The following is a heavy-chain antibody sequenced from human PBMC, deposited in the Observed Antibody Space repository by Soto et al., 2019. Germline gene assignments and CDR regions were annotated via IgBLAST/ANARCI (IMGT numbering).Heavy chain of an antibody. Sequence: QVQLQESGPGLVKPSGTLSLTCAVSGASISSGWWTWVRQPPGKGLEWIGETLYSGTTNYNSSLNSRVTISIDKSKKQFSRNLSSVTAADTAVYYCSSRITDAPTWGQGTLVTVSS. CDR3: SSRITDAPT. CDR1: GASISSGW. D-gene: IGHD2-2*01. J-gene: IGHJ5*02. CDR2: TLYSGTT. V-gene: IGHV4-4*02.